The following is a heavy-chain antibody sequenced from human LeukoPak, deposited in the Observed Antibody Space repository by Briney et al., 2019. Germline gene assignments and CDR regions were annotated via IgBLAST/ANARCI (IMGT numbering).Heavy chain of an antibody. Sequence: PSETLSLTCAAYGGSFSGYYWSWIRQPPGKGLEWIGEIDHSGSTNYNPSLKSRVTISVDTSKNQFSLKLSSVTAADTAVYYCAGNIAARLDYWGQGTLVTVSS. CDR3: AGNIAARLDY. D-gene: IGHD6-6*01. J-gene: IGHJ4*02. CDR1: GGSFSGYY. V-gene: IGHV4-34*01. CDR2: IDHSGST.